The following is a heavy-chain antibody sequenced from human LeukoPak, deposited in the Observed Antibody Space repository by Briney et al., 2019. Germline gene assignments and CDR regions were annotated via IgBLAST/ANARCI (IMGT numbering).Heavy chain of an antibody. CDR1: GGSFTSDY. V-gene: IGHV4-4*07. Sequence: SETLSLTCTVSGGSFTSDYWSWIRQPAGKGLEWIGRFYTSGTTNYNPSLKGRVTMSADTSKNQFSLKLRSVTAADTAVYYCARCRHGNCDYFDYWGQGTLVTVSS. CDR3: ARCRHGNCDYFDY. D-gene: IGHD1-7*01. CDR2: FYTSGTT. J-gene: IGHJ4*02.